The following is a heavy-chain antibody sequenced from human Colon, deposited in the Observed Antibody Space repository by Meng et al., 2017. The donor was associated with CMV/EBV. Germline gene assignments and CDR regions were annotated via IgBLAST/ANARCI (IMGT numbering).Heavy chain of an antibody. CDR3: ARRDRRFLEWLFDY. CDR2: IYHSGST. V-gene: IGHV4-59*05. CDR1: GFTFSTYSMN. Sequence: GSLRLSCAASGFTFSTYSMNWVRQAPGKGLEWIGSIYHSGSTYDNPSLRSRVTQSVDTSKNQFSLKLSSVTAADTAIYYCARRDRRFLEWLFDYWGPGTLVTVSS. J-gene: IGHJ4*02. D-gene: IGHD3-3*01.